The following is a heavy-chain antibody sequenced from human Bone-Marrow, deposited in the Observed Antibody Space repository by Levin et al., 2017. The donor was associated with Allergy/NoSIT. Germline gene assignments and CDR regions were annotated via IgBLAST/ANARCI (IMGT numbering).Heavy chain of an antibody. CDR2: ISSNGGST. CDR1: GFTFSSYA. D-gene: IGHD5-18*01. V-gene: IGHV3-64*01. J-gene: IGHJ4*02. CDR3: ARGYSYGPILDY. Sequence: GGSLRLSCAASGFTFSSYAMHWVRQAPGKGLEYVSAISSNGGSTYYANSVKGRFTISRDNSKNTLYLQMGSLRAEDMAVYYCARGYSYGPILDYWGQGTLVTVSS.